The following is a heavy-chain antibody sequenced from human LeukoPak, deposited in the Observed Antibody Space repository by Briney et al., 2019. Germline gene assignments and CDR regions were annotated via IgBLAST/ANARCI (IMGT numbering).Heavy chain of an antibody. CDR2: ISSSSSTI. V-gene: IGHV3-48*01. CDR3: ARVFSDRGY. J-gene: IGHJ4*02. CDR1: GFTFSSYS. Sequence: PGGSLRLSCAASGFTFSSYSMNWVRQAPGKGLEWVSYISSSSSTIYYADSVKGRFTISRDNAKNSLYLQMNSLGAEDTAVYYCARVFSDRGYWGQGTLVTVSS.